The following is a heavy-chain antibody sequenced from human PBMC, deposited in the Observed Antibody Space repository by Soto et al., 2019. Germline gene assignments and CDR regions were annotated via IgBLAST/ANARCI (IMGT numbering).Heavy chain of an antibody. CDR1: GSSFSNFY. CDR2: IYTSGAT. D-gene: IGHD1-1*01. Sequence: QVQLQESGPRLVKPSETLSLTCSVSGSSFSNFYWSWIRQPAGKGLEWIGRIYTSGATSYNPSLKSRATMSVDTSQAQMSLSVRSVTAADTGVYFCARGGIQLSYAFDYWGPGILVTVSS. J-gene: IGHJ4*02. V-gene: IGHV4-4*07. CDR3: ARGGIQLSYAFDY.